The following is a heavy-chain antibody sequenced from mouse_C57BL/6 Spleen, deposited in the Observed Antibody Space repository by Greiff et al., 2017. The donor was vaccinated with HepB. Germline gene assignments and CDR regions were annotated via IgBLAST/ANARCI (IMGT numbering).Heavy chain of an antibody. Sequence: QVQLQQPGAELVKPGASVTLSCKASGYTFTDYEMHWVKQTPVHGLEWIGAIDPETGGTAYNQKFKGKAILTADKSSSTAYMELRSLTSEDSAVYYCTRSTTVFDYWGQGTTLTVSS. J-gene: IGHJ2*01. D-gene: IGHD1-1*01. CDR1: GYTFTDYE. V-gene: IGHV1-15*01. CDR3: TRSTTVFDY. CDR2: IDPETGGT.